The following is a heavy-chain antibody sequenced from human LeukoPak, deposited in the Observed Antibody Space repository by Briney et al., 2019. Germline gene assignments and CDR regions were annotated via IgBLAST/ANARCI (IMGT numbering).Heavy chain of an antibody. J-gene: IGHJ4*02. Sequence: GGSLRLSCAASGFTFSSYAMHWVRQAPGKGLEWVAVISYDGSNKYYADSVKGRFTISRDNSKNTLYLQMNSLRAEDTALYYCATDMITIGGVIAQAYYFHYWGQGTLVTVSS. CDR2: ISYDGSNK. V-gene: IGHV3-30-3*01. CDR1: GFTFSSYA. CDR3: ATDMITIGGVIAQAYYFHY. D-gene: IGHD3-16*02.